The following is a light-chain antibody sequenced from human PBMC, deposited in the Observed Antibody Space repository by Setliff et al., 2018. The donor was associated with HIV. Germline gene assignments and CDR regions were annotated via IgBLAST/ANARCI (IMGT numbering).Light chain of an antibody. Sequence: QSALTQPRSVSGSPGQSVTISCTGTSSDVADYNYVSWYQHHPGKAPKLLIYDVNKRPSGVPDRFSGSKSGNTASLTISGLQAEHEADYYCCSYRSGNTLVFGTGTKVTVL. V-gene: IGLV2-11*01. J-gene: IGLJ1*01. CDR2: DVN. CDR3: CSYRSGNTLV. CDR1: SSDVADYNY.